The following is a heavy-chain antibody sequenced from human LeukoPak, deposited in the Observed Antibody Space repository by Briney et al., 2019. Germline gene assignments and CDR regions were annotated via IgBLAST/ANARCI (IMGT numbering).Heavy chain of an antibody. V-gene: IGHV3-23*01. CDR2: ISGSGGST. CDR1: GFTFSSYA. CDR3: AKGSRSAPRHFDY. Sequence: GSLRLSCAASGFTFSSYAMSWVRQAPGKGLEWVSAISGSGGSTYYADSVKGRFTVSRDNSKNTLYLQMNSLRAEDTAVYYCAKGSRSAPRHFDYWGQGTLVTVSS. J-gene: IGHJ4*02. D-gene: IGHD3-10*01.